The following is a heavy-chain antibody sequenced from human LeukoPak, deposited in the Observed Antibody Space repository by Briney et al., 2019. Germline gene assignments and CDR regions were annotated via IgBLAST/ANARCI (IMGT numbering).Heavy chain of an antibody. V-gene: IGHV3-7*01. J-gene: IGHJ4*02. Sequence: GGSLRLSCAASEFSFSTNWMHWVRLTPGKGLEWVAELNEDGSVKYYVDSVKGRFTISRDNARSLLFLQMYNLRGEDTGVYFCANVPRSTVSYWGRGTLVTVSS. CDR2: LNEDGSVK. CDR3: ANVPRSTVSY. D-gene: IGHD2-15*01. CDR1: EFSFSTNW.